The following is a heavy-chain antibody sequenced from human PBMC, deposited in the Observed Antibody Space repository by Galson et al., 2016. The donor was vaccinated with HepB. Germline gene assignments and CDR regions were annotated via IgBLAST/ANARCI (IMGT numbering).Heavy chain of an antibody. V-gene: IGHV3-7*04. CDR3: ARARRFIAPRPVYFYYYMDV. Sequence: SLRLSCAASGFNFTKYYMTWVRQAPGKGLEWLANIGQDGSETHHLDSVRGRVTISRDNAQNSVFLEMDSLRAEDTAVYYCARARRFIAPRPVYFYYYMDVWGTGTTVAVSS. D-gene: IGHD6-6*01. CDR2: IGQDGSET. CDR1: GFNFTKYY. J-gene: IGHJ6*03.